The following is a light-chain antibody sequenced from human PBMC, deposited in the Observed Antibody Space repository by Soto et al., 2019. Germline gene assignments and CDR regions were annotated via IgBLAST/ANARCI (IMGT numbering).Light chain of an antibody. CDR2: GAS. J-gene: IGKJ2*02. Sequence: EISWWQSQGKKTMSPGERATLSCRASQSVSNNYLASYQQKPGQAPRLLIYGASNRATGITDRFSGSGSGTDFTLTISRLEPEDFAVYYCEQYGSSGTFG. CDR1: QSVSNNY. CDR3: EQYGSSGT. V-gene: IGKV3-20*01.